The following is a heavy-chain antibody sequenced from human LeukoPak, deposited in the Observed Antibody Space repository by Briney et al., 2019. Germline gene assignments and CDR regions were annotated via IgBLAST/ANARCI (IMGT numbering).Heavy chain of an antibody. CDR2: ISDSGGKT. V-gene: IGHV3-23*01. CDR3: ATRPGYRAFDY. J-gene: IGHJ4*02. CDR1: GGSISSSN. Sequence: GTLSLTCAVSGGSISSSNWWSWVRPAPGKGLEGVSVISDSGGKTHYADSVKGRFTISRDNSKNTLYLQMNSLRLEDTAVYYCATRPGYRAFDYWGQGTLVTVSS. D-gene: IGHD1-1*01.